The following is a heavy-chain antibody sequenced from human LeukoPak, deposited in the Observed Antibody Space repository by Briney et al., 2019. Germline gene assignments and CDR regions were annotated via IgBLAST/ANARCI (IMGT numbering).Heavy chain of an antibody. D-gene: IGHD1-26*01. Sequence: SGGSLRLSCAASGFTFDDYGMSWVRQAPGKGLEWISGINWNGGSTGYADSVKGRFTISRDNAKNSLYLQMNSLRAEDTALYYCARVGSYSPFEYFQHWGQGTLVTVSS. V-gene: IGHV3-20*04. CDR2: INWNGGST. CDR1: GFTFDDYG. J-gene: IGHJ1*01. CDR3: ARVGSYSPFEYFQH.